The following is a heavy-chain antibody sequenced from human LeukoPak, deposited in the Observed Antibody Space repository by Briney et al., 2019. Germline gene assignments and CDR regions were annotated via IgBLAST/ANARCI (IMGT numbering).Heavy chain of an antibody. V-gene: IGHV1-69*05. J-gene: IGHJ4*02. CDR3: ARGGEANYYDTSGYYLYYY. D-gene: IGHD3-22*01. CDR1: GYTFTNYA. CDR2: IIPIFGTT. Sequence: ASVKVSCKAPGYTFTNYAISWVRQAPGQGLEWMGRIIPIFGTTNYAQKFQGRVTITTDESTSTAYMELSSLRSEDTAVYYCARGGEANYYDTSGYYLYYYWGQGTLVTVSS.